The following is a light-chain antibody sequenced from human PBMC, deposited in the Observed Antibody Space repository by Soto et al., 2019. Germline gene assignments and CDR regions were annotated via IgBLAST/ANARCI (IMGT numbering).Light chain of an antibody. J-gene: IGKJ4*01. Sequence: EIVLTQSPGTLSLSPGERATLSCRASQSLSSVYLSWYQHKPGQAPRLLFFGASSRATGTPDRFSGSGSGTDFTLTIARLEPEDFAVYYCQQFRTSPTFGGGTKVEIK. V-gene: IGKV3-20*01. CDR1: QSLSSVY. CDR3: QQFRTSPT. CDR2: GAS.